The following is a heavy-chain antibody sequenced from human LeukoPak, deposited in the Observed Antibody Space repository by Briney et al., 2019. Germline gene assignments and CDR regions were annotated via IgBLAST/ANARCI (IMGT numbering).Heavy chain of an antibody. V-gene: IGHV4-34*01. CDR2: INHSGST. J-gene: IGHJ4*02. CDR3: ARGGNVGLSY. Sequence: SETLSLTCAVYGGSLSGYYWSWIRQPPGKGLEWIGEINHSGSTNYNPSLKSRVTISVDTAKNQFSLKLSSVTAADTAVYYCARGGNVGLSYGGQGTLVTVS. D-gene: IGHD1-26*01. CDR1: GGSLSGYY.